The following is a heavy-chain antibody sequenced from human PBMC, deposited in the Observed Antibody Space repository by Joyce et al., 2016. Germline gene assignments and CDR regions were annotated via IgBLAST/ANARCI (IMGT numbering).Heavy chain of an antibody. V-gene: IGHV4-34*02. D-gene: IGHD5-18*01. CDR1: GGSFSGYY. CDR3: ARGLVVTGTRVRGYNYGYIS. Sequence: QVQLQQWGGGLLKPSETLSLTCAVYGGSFSGYYWSGIHQPPGKVLAWMGEVNHSGGTSYDESLKSRVTSSVDTSKKQWSLNLTSVTAADTAVYFCARGLVVTGTRVRGYNYGYISWGQGTLVTVSS. CDR2: VNHSGGT. J-gene: IGHJ5*02.